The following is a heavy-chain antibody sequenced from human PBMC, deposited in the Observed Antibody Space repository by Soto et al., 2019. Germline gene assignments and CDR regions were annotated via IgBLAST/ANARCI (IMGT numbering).Heavy chain of an antibody. D-gene: IGHD1-20*01. CDR2: IYPCDSDT. CDR1: GYSFTSYW. CDR3: ARLDSEYNWNYYYYYYMDV. J-gene: IGHJ6*03. Sequence: GESLKISCKGSGYSFTSYWIGWVRQMPGKGLEWMGIIYPCDSDTRYSPSFQGQVTISADKSISTAYLQWSSLKASDTAMYYCARLDSEYNWNYYYYYYMDVWGKGTTVTVSS. V-gene: IGHV5-51*01.